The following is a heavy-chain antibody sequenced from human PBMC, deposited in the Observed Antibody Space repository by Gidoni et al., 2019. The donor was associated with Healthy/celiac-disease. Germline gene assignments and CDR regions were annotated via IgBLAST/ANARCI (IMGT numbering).Heavy chain of an antibody. CDR3: ARLRDWNYPWFDP. V-gene: IGHV4-39*01. D-gene: IGHD1-7*01. J-gene: IGHJ5*02. CDR1: RGSISSSSSY. Sequence: HLPLQESGPGLVKPSETLSLPCTVSRGSISSSSSYWGSIRPPPGKGLEWIGSNYYSGGTYYNPSLKSRGNISVDTSKNQFSLKLSSVTAADTAVYYCARLRDWNYPWFDPWGQGTLVTVSS. CDR2: NYYSGGT.